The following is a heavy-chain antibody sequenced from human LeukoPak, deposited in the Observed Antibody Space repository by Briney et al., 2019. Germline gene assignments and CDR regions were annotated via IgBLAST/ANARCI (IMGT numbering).Heavy chain of an antibody. CDR3: ARGVYIAAAQYGY. J-gene: IGHJ4*02. CDR2: IYYSGST. V-gene: IGHV4-59*01. D-gene: IGHD6-13*01. CDR1: GGSISSYY. Sequence: SETLSLTCSVSGGSISSYYWSWIRQPPGKGLEWIGYIYYSGSTNYNPSLKGRVSISVDTSKNQFSLKLRSVTAADTAVYYCARGVYIAAAQYGYWGQGTLVTVSS.